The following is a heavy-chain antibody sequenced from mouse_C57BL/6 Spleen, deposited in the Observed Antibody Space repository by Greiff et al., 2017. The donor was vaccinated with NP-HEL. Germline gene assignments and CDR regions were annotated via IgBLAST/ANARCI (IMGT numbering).Heavy chain of an antibody. V-gene: IGHV1-26*01. CDR3: ATDDYGEGYFDY. CDR1: GYTFTDYY. D-gene: IGHD2-4*01. J-gene: IGHJ2*01. CDR2: INPNNGGT. Sequence: VQLQQSGPELVKPGASVKISCKASGYTFTDYYMNWVKQSHGKSLEWIGDINPNNGGTSYNQKFKGKATLTVDKSSSTAYMELRSLTSEDSAVYYCATDDYGEGYFDYWGQGTTLTVSS.